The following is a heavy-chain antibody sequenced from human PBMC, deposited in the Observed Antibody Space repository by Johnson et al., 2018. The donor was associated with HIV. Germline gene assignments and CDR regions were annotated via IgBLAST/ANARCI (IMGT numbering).Heavy chain of an antibody. CDR2: LYSDGRT. J-gene: IGHJ3*02. CDR3: ARRCSSSSCSHGAFDI. D-gene: IGHD2-2*01. CDR1: GFTVSSTY. V-gene: IGHV3-53*01. Sequence: VQLVESGGGLVKPGGSLRLSCAASGFTVSSTYMSWVRQAPGKGLECLSVLYSDGRTYYADSVKGRFTISRDGSKNTLFLQMNSLRAEDTAVYYCARRCSSSSCSHGAFDIWGQGTVVT.